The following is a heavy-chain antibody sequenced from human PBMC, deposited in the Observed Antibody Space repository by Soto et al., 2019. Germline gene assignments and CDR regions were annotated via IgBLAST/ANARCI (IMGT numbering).Heavy chain of an antibody. CDR3: ARDRSGSYFYYFDY. Sequence: SETLSLTCTVSGGSISSGGYYWSWIRQHPGKGLEWIGYIYYSGSTYYNPSLKSRVTISVDTSKNQFSLKLSSVTAADTAVYYCARDRSGSYFYYFDYWGQGTLVTVSS. CDR1: GGSISSGGYY. J-gene: IGHJ4*02. CDR2: IYYSGST. D-gene: IGHD1-26*01. V-gene: IGHV4-31*03.